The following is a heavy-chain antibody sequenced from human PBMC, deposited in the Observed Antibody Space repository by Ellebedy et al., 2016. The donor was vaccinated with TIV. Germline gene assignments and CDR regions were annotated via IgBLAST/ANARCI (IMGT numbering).Heavy chain of an antibody. CDR1: GFTFSSYW. Sequence: GESLKISCAASGFTFSSYWMSWVRQAPGKGLEWVSYISSSGSTIYYADSVKGRFTISRDNAKNSLYLQMNSLRAEDTAVYYCAREAQSVRGEGWYMDVWGKGTTVTVS. D-gene: IGHD3-10*01. CDR2: ISSSGSTI. J-gene: IGHJ6*03. CDR3: AREAQSVRGEGWYMDV. V-gene: IGHV3-48*04.